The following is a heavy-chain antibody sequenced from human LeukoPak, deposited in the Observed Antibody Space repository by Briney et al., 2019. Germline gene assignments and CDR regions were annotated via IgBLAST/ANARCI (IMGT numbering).Heavy chain of an antibody. CDR3: ARDYGHPGYSSGWYPIDI. V-gene: IGHV3-21*01. CDR2: ISSSSSYI. CDR1: GFTFSSYS. J-gene: IGHJ3*02. Sequence: GGSLRLSCAASGFTFSSYSMNWVRQAPGKGLEWVSSISSSSSYIYYADSVKGRFTISRDNAKNSLYLQMNSLRAEDTAVYYCARDYGHPGYSSGWYPIDIWGQGTMVTVPP. D-gene: IGHD6-19*01.